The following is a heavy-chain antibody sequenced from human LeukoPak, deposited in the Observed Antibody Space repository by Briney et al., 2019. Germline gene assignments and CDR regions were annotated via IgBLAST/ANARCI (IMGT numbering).Heavy chain of an antibody. CDR2: INHNSGGT. CDR3: ARDPSSGGDY. D-gene: IGHD6-19*01. CDR1: GYTFTGDY. Sequence: GASVKLSCKASGYTFTGDYMHWVRPAPGQGLEWMGWINHNSGGTNYAQKFQGRLTMTRDMSISTAYMELSRLRSDDTAVYYCARDPSSGGDYWGQGTLVTVSS. V-gene: IGHV1-2*02. J-gene: IGHJ4*02.